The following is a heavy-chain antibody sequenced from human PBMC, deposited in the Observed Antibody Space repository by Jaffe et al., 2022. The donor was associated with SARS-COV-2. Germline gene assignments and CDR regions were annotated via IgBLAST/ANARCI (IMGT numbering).Heavy chain of an antibody. CDR1: GGSISSGDYY. CDR2: IYYSGST. CDR3: ARDRRITIFGVPRHYYYGMDV. Sequence: QVQLQESGPGLVKPSQTLSLTCTVSGGSISSGDYYWSWIRQPPGKGLEWIGYIYYSGSTYYNPSLKSRVTISVDTSKNQFSLKLSSVTAADTAVYYCARDRRITIFGVPRHYYYGMDVWGQGTTVTVSS. V-gene: IGHV4-30-4*01. J-gene: IGHJ6*02. D-gene: IGHD3-3*01.